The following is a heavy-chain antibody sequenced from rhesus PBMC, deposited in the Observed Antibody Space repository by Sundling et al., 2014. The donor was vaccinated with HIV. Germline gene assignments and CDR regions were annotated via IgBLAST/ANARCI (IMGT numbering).Heavy chain of an antibody. CDR3: ARDSYY. D-gene: IGHD1-1-1*01. V-gene: IGHV4-127*01. CDR2: IGGSSGNT. CDR1: GYSISSGYG. J-gene: IGHJ4*01. Sequence: QVQLQESGPGLVKPSETLSLTCAVSGYSISSGYGWSWIRQPPGKGLEWIGYIGGSSGNTDYNPSLKSRVTISTDTSKIQFSLRLRSVTAADAAVYYCARDSYYWGQGVLVTVSS.